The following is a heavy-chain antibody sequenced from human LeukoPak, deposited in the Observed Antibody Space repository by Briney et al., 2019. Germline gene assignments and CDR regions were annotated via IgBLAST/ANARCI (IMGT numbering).Heavy chain of an antibody. CDR3: ARDTRDSSGYFDY. CDR2: IYYSGNT. J-gene: IGHJ4*02. CDR1: GVSVRSYNY. V-gene: IGHV4-59*02. D-gene: IGHD3-22*01. Sequence: SGTLSLTCAVSGVSVRSYNYWSWVRQPPGKGLEWIGYIYYSGNTNYNPSLKSRVTISVDTSKNQFSLKLSSVTAADTAVYYCARDTRDSSGYFDYWGQGTLVTVSS.